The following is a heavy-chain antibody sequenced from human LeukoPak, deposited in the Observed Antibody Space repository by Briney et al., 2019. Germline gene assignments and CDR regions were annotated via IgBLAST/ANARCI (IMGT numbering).Heavy chain of an antibody. J-gene: IGHJ4*02. CDR1: GGSISSSSYN. CDR3: ARARRAVTYYFDY. V-gene: IGHV4-39*07. CDR2: FDNSGST. Sequence: SETLSLTCTVSGGSISSSSYNWGWIRQPPGKGLEWIGSFDNSGSTYYNPSLKSRVTISVDTSKNQFSLKLSSVTAADTAVYYCARARRAVTYYFDYWGQGTLVTVSS. D-gene: IGHD3-16*02.